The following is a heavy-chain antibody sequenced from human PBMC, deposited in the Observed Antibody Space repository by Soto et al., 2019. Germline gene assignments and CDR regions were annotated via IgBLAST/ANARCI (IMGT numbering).Heavy chain of an antibody. CDR3: TRDPGGPPLHRYES. V-gene: IGHV4-31*03. CDR1: GGSLRAVGHF. CDR2: SPYGGAT. D-gene: IGHD1-1*01. Sequence: TLSVACPVAGGSLRAVGHFLTRLRHGPYCVWEWLGSSPYGGATYYSPPLHSRVSISVDNSKNQFSLTLNSVTAADTATYSCTRDPGGPPLHRYESWGRGTLVT. J-gene: IGHJ4*03.